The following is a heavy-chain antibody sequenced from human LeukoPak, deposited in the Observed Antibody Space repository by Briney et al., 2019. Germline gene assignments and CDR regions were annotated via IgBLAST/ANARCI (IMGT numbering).Heavy chain of an antibody. Sequence: GGSLRLSCAASGFTFANYAMTWVRQAPGKGLDWVSLISGSGSNTYYTDSVKGRFTISRDNSKNTLYLQMNSLRAEDTAVYYCEVGLDYWGQGTLVTVSS. CDR2: ISGSGSNT. CDR1: GFTFANYA. CDR3: EVGLDY. J-gene: IGHJ4*02. D-gene: IGHD2-15*01. V-gene: IGHV3-23*01.